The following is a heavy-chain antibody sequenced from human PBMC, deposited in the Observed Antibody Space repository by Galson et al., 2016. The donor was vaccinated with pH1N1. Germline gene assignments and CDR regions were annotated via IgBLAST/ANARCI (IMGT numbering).Heavy chain of an antibody. CDR3: AKASDFSAYDLEYFDC. J-gene: IGHJ4*02. D-gene: IGHD5-12*01. V-gene: IGHV1-2*06. CDR2: FNPNRGDS. Sequence: SVKVSCKASGYTFTSFYIHWVRQAPGQGLEWMGRFNPNRGDSNFAQKFQGRVAMTSDTSISTAYMELSSLRSDDTAFYYCAKASDFSAYDLEYFDCWGKGTLVTVSS. CDR1: GYTFTSFY.